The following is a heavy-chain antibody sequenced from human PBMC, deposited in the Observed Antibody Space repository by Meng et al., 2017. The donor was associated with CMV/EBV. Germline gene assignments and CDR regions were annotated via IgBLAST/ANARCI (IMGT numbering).Heavy chain of an antibody. Sequence: SETLSLTCTVSGGSISSSSYYWGWIRQPPGKGLEWIGSIYYSGSTYYNPSLKSRVTISVDTSKNQFSLKLSSVTAADTAVYYCAGEHVPYSSSWYYFDYRGQGTLVTVSS. CDR1: GGSISSSSYY. CDR3: AGEHVPYSSSWYYFDY. CDR2: IYYSGST. D-gene: IGHD6-13*01. J-gene: IGHJ4*02. V-gene: IGHV4-39*07.